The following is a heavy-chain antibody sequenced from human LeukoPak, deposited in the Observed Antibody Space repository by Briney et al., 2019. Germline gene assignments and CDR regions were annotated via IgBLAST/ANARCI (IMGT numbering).Heavy chain of an antibody. CDR2: INPSGGST. CDR3: AREGGCIVGATQPGCAFDI. J-gene: IGHJ3*02. Sequence: GASVKVSCKASGYTFTSYYMHWVRQAPGQGLEWMGIINPSGGSTSYAQKFQGRVTMTRDMSTSTVYMELSSLRSDDTAVYYCAREGGCIVGATQPGCAFDIWGQGTMVTVSS. D-gene: IGHD1-26*01. V-gene: IGHV1-46*01. CDR1: GYTFTSYY.